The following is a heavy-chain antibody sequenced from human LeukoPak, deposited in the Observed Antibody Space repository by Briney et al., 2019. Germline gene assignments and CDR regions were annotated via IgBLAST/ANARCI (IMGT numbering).Heavy chain of an antibody. CDR3: ARGYDFWSS. Sequence: SETLSLTCTVSGGSISSSSYYWGWIRQPPGKGLEWIGYIYYSGSTNYNPSLKSRVTISVDMSKYQFSLRLSSVTAADTAVYYCARGYDFWSSWGQGTLVTVSS. J-gene: IGHJ5*02. CDR1: GGSISSSSYY. D-gene: IGHD3-3*01. CDR2: IYYSGST. V-gene: IGHV4-61*05.